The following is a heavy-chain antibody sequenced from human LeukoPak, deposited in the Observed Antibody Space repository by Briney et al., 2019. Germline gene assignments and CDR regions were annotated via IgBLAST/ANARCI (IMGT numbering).Heavy chain of an antibody. J-gene: IGHJ5*02. CDR2: INHSGST. D-gene: IGHD6-13*01. CDR1: GGSFSGYY. V-gene: IGHV4-34*01. CDR3: ARGGDSSSWYSWFDP. Sequence: SETQSLTCAVYGGSFSGYYWSWIRQPPGKGLEWIGEINHSGSTNYNPSLKSRVTISVDTSKNQFSLKLSSVTAADTAVYYCARGGDSSSWYSWFDPWGQGTLVTVSS.